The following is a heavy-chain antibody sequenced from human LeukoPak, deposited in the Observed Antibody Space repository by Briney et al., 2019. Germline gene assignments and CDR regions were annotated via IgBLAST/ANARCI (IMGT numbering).Heavy chain of an antibody. J-gene: IGHJ4*02. Sequence: GESLRLSCTASGFTFSDCDMNWFRQAPGKGLQWVSSISYMGDRRYYADSAKGRFTISRDNAKNSLYLQMDNLRADDTAVYYCGKAFPPLRVAAAGDYWGQGTLVTVSS. CDR3: GKAFPPLRVAAAGDY. V-gene: IGHV3-21*06. CDR2: ISYMGDRR. D-gene: IGHD6-25*01. CDR1: GFTFSDCD.